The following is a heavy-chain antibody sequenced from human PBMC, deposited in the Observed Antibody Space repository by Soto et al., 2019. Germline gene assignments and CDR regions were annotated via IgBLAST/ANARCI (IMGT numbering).Heavy chain of an antibody. CDR3: ARGLFGQQWLVGFDT. J-gene: IGHJ4*02. D-gene: IGHD6-19*01. V-gene: IGHV1-69*13. CDR1: GGSISNYI. Sequence: SVKVSCKASGGSISNYIFAWVRQAPGQGLEWMGGTIPMFATAQYAQKLQGRVTITADESTSTVYMDLTSLTSDDTAVYYCARGLFGQQWLVGFDTWGQGTLVTVSS. CDR2: TIPMFATA.